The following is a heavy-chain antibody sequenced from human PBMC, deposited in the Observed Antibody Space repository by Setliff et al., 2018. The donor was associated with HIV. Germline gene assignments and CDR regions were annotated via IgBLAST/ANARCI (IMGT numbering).Heavy chain of an antibody. CDR3: ARGREKQWPVLADCLFDF. J-gene: IGHJ4*02. V-gene: IGHV1-46*01. D-gene: IGHD6-19*01. CDR2: VNPTSGST. Sequence: ASVKVSCKASGYTFTNFYLHWVRQAPGQGLEWVGIVNPTSGSTTYAQKLQGGVTMTGDTYTSTVHMEVSSLRSEDTAVYYCARGREKQWPVLADCLFDFWGQGTLVTVSS. CDR1: GYTFTNFY.